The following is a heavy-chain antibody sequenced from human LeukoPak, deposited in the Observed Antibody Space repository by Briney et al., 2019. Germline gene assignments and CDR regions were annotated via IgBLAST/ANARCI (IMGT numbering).Heavy chain of an antibody. D-gene: IGHD3-22*01. Sequence: ASVKVSCKASGYTFTSYGISWVRQAPGQGLEWMGWISAYNGNTNYAQKLQGRVTMTTDTSTSTAYMELRSLRSDGTAVYYCARSPTTSYDSSPWYFDYWGQGTLVTVSS. V-gene: IGHV1-18*01. J-gene: IGHJ4*02. CDR1: GYTFTSYG. CDR2: ISAYNGNT. CDR3: ARSPTTSYDSSPWYFDY.